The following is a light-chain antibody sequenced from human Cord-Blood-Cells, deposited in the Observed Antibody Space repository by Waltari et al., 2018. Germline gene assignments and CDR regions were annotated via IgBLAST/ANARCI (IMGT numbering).Light chain of an antibody. J-gene: IGLJ3*02. Sequence: QSALTQPASVSGSPGQSLTIPCNGPSSDVAGYNYVHWYQQHPGKAPKLMIYDFTNRPSGVSNRFSGAKSGNTASLTISGLQAEDEADYYCSSYTSSSTRVFGGGTKLSVL. CDR1: SSDVAGYNY. V-gene: IGLV2-14*01. CDR2: DFT. CDR3: SSYTSSSTRV.